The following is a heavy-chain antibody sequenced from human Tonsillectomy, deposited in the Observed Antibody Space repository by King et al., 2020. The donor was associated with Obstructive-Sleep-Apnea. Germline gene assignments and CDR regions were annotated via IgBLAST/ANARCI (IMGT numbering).Heavy chain of an antibody. D-gene: IGHD2-15*01. J-gene: IGHJ4*02. CDR2: XYXXGST. CDR1: GGSISSGGYY. Sequence: VQLQESGPGLVKPSQTLSLTCSVSGGSISSGGYYWSWIRQHPGKGLEWIGYXYXXGSTYYNPSLKSRVTISVDTSKNQFSLKLSSVTAADTAVYYCAXXGYXSXGXXDFDYXGXGTLVTXXX. CDR3: AXXGYXSXGXXDFDY. V-gene: IGHV4-31*03.